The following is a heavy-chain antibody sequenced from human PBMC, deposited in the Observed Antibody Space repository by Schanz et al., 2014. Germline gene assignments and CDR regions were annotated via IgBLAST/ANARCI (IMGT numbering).Heavy chain of an antibody. CDR3: AREQIMAAAGLVDY. Sequence: EVQLVESGGGLVKPGGSLRLSCAASGFTFRDYYMSWIRQAPGKGLEWVSTISASGGSTYYADSVKGRFTISRDNSKNILYLQMNSLRAEDTAVYYCAREQIMAAAGLVDYWGHGTLVTVSS. CDR2: ISASGGST. V-gene: IGHV3-23*04. J-gene: IGHJ4*01. D-gene: IGHD6-13*01. CDR1: GFTFRDYY.